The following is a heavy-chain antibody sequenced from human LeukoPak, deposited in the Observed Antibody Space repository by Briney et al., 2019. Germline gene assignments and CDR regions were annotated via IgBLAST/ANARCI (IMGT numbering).Heavy chain of an antibody. J-gene: IGHJ6*03. D-gene: IGHD6-13*01. CDR3: ARTPRYSSPIKYYYYYYMDV. V-gene: IGHV4-39*07. CDR2: INHSGST. CDR1: GGSISSSSYY. Sequence: SETLSLTCTVSGGSISSSSYYWGWIRQPPGKGLEWIGEINHSGSTNYNPSLKSRVTISVDTSKNQFSLKLSSVTAADTAVYYCARTPRYSSPIKYYYYYYMDVWGKGTTVTVSS.